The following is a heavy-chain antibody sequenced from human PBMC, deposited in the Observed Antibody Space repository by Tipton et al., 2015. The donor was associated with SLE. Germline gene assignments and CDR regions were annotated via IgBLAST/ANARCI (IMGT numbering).Heavy chain of an antibody. Sequence: TLSLTCTVSGGSISSYYWSWIRQPPGKGLEWIGSIYYSGSTYYNPSLKSRVTIPVDTSKNQFSLKLSSVTAADTAVYYCARLSWIQLFDYWGQGTLVTVSS. D-gene: IGHD5-18*01. CDR1: GGSISSYY. V-gene: IGHV4-39*07. CDR3: ARLSWIQLFDY. J-gene: IGHJ4*02. CDR2: IYYSGST.